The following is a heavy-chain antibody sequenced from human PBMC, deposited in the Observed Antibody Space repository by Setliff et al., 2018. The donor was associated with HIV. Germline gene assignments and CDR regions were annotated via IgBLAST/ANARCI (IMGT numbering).Heavy chain of an antibody. CDR1: GYSFSSYG. V-gene: IGHV1-18*01. J-gene: IGHJ6*03. CDR3: ARGYLISGTQKSYYMDV. Sequence: ASVKVSCKASGYSFSSYGIGWVRLAPGQGPEWMGWMSTDNGNTNYAQKVQGRVTMTTDTGTRTAYMELRSLRSDDTAMYYCARGYLISGTQKSYYMDVWGKGTTVTVSS. D-gene: IGHD1-26*01. CDR2: MSTDNGNT.